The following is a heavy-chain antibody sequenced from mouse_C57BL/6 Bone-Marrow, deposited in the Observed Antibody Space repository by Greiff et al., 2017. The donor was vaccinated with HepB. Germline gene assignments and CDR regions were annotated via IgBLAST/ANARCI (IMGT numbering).Heavy chain of an antibody. CDR1: GYTFTNDW. CDR2: IYPGGGYT. D-gene: IGHD2-4*01. V-gene: IGHV1-63*01. CDR3: ARWDYGSSYYAMDY. Sequence: QVQLQQSGAELVRPGTSVKMSCKASGYTFTNDWIGWAKQRPGHGLEWIGDIYPGGGYTNYNEKFKGKATLTADKSSSTAYMQISSLTSEDSAIYYCARWDYGSSYYAMDYWGQGTSVTVSS. J-gene: IGHJ4*01.